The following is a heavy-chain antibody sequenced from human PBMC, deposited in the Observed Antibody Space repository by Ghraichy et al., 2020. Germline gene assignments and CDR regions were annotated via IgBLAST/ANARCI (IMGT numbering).Heavy chain of an antibody. CDR1: GFTVSSNY. V-gene: IGHV3-66*01. J-gene: IGHJ4*02. D-gene: IGHD6-13*01. CDR3: ARGGGGDSQDY. CDR2: IYSGGGT. Sequence: GGSLRLSCAASGFTVSSNYMSWVRQAPGKGLEWVSLIYSGGGTYYADSVKGRFTISRDNSKNTLWLQMNSLTAEDTAVYYCARGGGGDSQDYWGQGTLVTVSS.